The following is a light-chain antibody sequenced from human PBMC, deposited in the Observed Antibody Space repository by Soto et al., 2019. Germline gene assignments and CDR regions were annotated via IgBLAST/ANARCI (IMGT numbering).Light chain of an antibody. CDR1: QRISNY. Sequence: DIQMTQSPSSLSAFVGDRVTITCRASQRISNYLNWYQHKPGKAPKLLIYAASILQSGVPSRFSGSGSVTDFTLTISSLQPEDFATYFCQQSYTTPYTFGQGTKLEIK. V-gene: IGKV1-39*01. CDR3: QQSYTTPYT. J-gene: IGKJ2*01. CDR2: AAS.